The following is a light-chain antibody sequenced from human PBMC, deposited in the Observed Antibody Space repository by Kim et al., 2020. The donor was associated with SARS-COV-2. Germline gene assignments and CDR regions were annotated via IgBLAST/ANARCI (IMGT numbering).Light chain of an antibody. Sequence: SYELTQPPSVSVSPRHTASITCSGDKLGDKYACWYQQKPGQSPVLVIYQDSKWPSGIPERFSGSNSGNTATLTISGTQAMDEADYYCQAWDSSTEVFGTGTKVTVL. J-gene: IGLJ1*01. V-gene: IGLV3-1*01. CDR1: KLGDKY. CDR2: QDS. CDR3: QAWDSSTEV.